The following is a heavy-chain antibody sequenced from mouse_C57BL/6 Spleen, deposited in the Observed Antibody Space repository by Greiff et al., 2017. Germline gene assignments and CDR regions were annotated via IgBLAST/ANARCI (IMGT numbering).Heavy chain of an antibody. J-gene: IGHJ2*01. CDR2: INPNCGTT. V-gene: IGHV1-39*01. CDR3: ASNDYSYYFDY. CDR1: GYSFTDYN. D-gene: IGHD2-4*01. Sequence: VQLQQSGPELVKPGASVKISCKASGYSFTDYNMNWVKQSHGKSLEWIGVINPNCGTTSYNQKFKGKATLTVDQSSSTAYMQLTSLTSADSAVXYSASNDYSYYFDYWGKGTTLTVSS.